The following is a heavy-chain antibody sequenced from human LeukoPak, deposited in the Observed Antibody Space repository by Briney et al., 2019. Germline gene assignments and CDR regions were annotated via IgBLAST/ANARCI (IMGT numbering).Heavy chain of an antibody. J-gene: IGHJ4*02. CDR1: GYTSTGYY. D-gene: IGHD1-7*01. CDR3: ARGGELGH. CDR2: INPNSGGA. V-gene: IGHV1-2*02. Sequence: ASVTVSFTASGYTSTGYYMHWVRQAPGQGLEWMGWINPNSGGANSAQKFQGRVTMTRDTSISTVYMELSSLRSDDTAVYYCARGGELGHWGQGTLVTVSS.